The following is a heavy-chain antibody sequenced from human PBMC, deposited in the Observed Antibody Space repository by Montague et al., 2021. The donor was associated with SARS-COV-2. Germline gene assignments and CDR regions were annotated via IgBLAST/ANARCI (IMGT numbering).Heavy chain of an antibody. CDR1: GGSFSGYY. J-gene: IGHJ5*02. V-gene: IGHV4-34*01. Sequence: SETLSLTCAVYGGSFSGYYWTWIRQSPRKGLEWIGEINHNGSTNYNPSLKSRVTISVDTSKNHFSLRLSSVTAADTAVYYCARSGSWGIFDPWGQGTLVSVSS. D-gene: IGHD6-13*01. CDR2: INHNGST. CDR3: ARSGSWGIFDP.